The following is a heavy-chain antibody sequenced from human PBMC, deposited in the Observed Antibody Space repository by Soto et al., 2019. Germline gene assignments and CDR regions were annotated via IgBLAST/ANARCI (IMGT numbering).Heavy chain of an antibody. CDR3: ARDTFYGDYILLIGY. Sequence: GGSLRLSCAASGFTFSSYGMHWVRQAPGKGLEWVAVIWYDGSNKYYEDSVKGRFTISRDNSKNTLYLQMNSLRAEDTAVYYCARDTFYGDYILLIGYWGQGTLVTVSS. CDR2: IWYDGSNK. J-gene: IGHJ4*02. D-gene: IGHD4-17*01. V-gene: IGHV3-33*01. CDR1: GFTFSSYG.